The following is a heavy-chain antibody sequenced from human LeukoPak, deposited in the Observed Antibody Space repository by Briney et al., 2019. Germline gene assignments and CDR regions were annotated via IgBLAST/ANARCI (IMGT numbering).Heavy chain of an antibody. CDR3: ARPEGYSSSWYGFDY. J-gene: IGHJ4*02. CDR1: GYTFTSYY. Sequence: ASVKVSCKASGYTFTSYYMHWVRQAPGQGLEWMGIINPSGGSTSYAQKFQGRVTMTRDMSTSTVYMELRSLRSEDTAVYYCARPEGYSSSWYGFDYWGQGTLVTVSS. D-gene: IGHD6-13*01. CDR2: INPSGGST. V-gene: IGHV1-46*01.